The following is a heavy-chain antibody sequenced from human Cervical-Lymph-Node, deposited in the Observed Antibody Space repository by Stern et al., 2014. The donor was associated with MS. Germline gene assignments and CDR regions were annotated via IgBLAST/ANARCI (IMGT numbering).Heavy chain of an antibody. D-gene: IGHD1-26*01. CDR3: ARHPYSGDFSYGGGFDY. V-gene: IGHV5-51*01. J-gene: IGHJ4*02. CDR2: VYPGDSYT. Sequence: VQLVESGAEVKKSGESLKISCKGSGYSFTTHWIAWVRQTPGKGLEWMGIVYPGDSYTTYSPSFQGQVTISADKSINTASLHWSSLKASDTAMYYCARHPYSGDFSYGGGFDYWGQGTLVTVSS. CDR1: GYSFTTHW.